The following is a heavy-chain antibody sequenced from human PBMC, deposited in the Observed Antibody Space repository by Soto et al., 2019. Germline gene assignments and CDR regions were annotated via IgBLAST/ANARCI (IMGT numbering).Heavy chain of an antibody. D-gene: IGHD3-22*01. CDR2: IVPIFVS. Sequence: QVQLVQSGAEVKKPGSSVKVSCKSSGGTFSNYGFSWVRQAPGQGLECMGVIVPIFVSEHPQKFQGRVTITADEYTNTVFMELRGLRSEDTAVYYCARGGSDYEGSGYYQGHVWGQGTTVTVSS. CDR1: GGTFSNYG. CDR3: ARGGSDYEGSGYYQGHV. V-gene: IGHV1-69*12. J-gene: IGHJ6*02.